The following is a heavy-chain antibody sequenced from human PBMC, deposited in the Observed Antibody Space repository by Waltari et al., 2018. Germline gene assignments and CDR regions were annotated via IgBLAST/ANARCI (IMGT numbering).Heavy chain of an antibody. CDR3: ARDTPTWEPPYYFDY. J-gene: IGHJ4*02. D-gene: IGHD1-26*01. Sequence: QVQLQESGPGLVKPSETLSLTCAVSGYSISSGYYWGWIRQPPGKGLEWIGSIYHSGGTYYNPSLRSRVTISVDTSKNQFSLKLSSVTAAETAVYYCARDTPTWEPPYYFDYWGQGTLVTVSS. V-gene: IGHV4-38-2*02. CDR1: GYSISSGYY. CDR2: IYHSGGT.